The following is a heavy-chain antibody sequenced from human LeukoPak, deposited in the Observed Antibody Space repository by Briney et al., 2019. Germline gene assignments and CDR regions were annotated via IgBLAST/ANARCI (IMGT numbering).Heavy chain of an antibody. D-gene: IGHD6-19*01. J-gene: IGHJ4*02. CDR3: VVHGSGRQFDY. Sequence: GGSLRLSCAASGFTFSSYEMNWVRQAPGKGLEWVSYISSSGSTIYYADSVKGRFTISRDNAKNSLYLQMNCLRAEDTAVYYCVVHGSGRQFDYWGQGSLVTVSS. CDR1: GFTFSSYE. V-gene: IGHV3-48*03. CDR2: ISSSGSTI.